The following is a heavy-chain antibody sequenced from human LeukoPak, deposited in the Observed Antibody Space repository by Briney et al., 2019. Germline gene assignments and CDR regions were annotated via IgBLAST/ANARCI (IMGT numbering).Heavy chain of an antibody. CDR2: IYHSGST. Sequence: PSQTLSLTCAVSGGSISSGGYSWSWIRQPPGKGLEWIGYIYHSGSTYYNPSLKSRVTISVDRSKNQFSLKLSSVTAADTAVYYCARGYGDYGYYFVSWGQGTLVTVSS. D-gene: IGHD4-17*01. V-gene: IGHV4-30-2*01. J-gene: IGHJ4*02. CDR1: GGSISSGGYS. CDR3: ARGYGDYGYYFVS.